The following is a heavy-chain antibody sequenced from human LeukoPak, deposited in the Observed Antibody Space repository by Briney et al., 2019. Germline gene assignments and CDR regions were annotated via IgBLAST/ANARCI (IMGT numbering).Heavy chain of an antibody. D-gene: IGHD3-9*01. V-gene: IGHV4-59*12. Sequence: SETLSLTCTVSGGSISSYYWSWIRQPPGKGLEWVGYIHYTGSTNYNVSLKSRVTISVDTSKNQFSLKLSSVTAADTAVYYCTRGESAWLHDYWGQGTLVTVSS. CDR1: GGSISSYY. CDR3: TRGESAWLHDY. J-gene: IGHJ4*02. CDR2: IHYTGST.